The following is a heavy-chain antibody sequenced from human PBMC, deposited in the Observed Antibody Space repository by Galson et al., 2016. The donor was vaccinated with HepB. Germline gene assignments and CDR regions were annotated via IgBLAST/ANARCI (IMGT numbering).Heavy chain of an antibody. V-gene: IGHV4-61*01. J-gene: IGHJ4*01. D-gene: IGHD6-13*01. CDR2: TYYSGSA. CDR3: ASSTAAGSLFYYYYLEN. CDR1: GGSVSNNSHY. Sequence: ETLSLTCAVSGGSVSNNSHYWTWIRQPPGKGLEWIGYTYYSGSAMYNPSLRSRVSISIDTSENQVSLLVRSVTAADTAVYYCASSTAAGSLFYYYYLENWGLGTLVTVSS.